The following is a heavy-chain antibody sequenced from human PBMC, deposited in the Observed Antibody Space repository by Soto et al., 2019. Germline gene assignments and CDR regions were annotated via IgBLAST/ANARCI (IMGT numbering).Heavy chain of an antibody. CDR2: ISKSGGGT. Sequence: EVQLLESGGGLVQPGGSLRLSCAASGFTFSNYAMSWVRQAPGKGLEWVSSISKSGGGTYYADSVKGRFTISRDNSKNTLYLQMNSLKAADTSVYSCAKTSILFDYWGQGPLVTVSS. CDR1: GFTFSNYA. V-gene: IGHV3-23*01. D-gene: IGHD2-2*01. CDR3: AKTSILFDY. J-gene: IGHJ4*02.